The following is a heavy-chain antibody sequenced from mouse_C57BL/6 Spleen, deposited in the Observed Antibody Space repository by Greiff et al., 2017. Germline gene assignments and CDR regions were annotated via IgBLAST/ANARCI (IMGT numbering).Heavy chain of an antibody. D-gene: IGHD1-1*01. V-gene: IGHV1-61*01. CDR1: GYTFTSYW. CDR2: IYPSDSET. Sequence: VQLQQSGAELVRPGSSVKLSCKASGYTFTSYWMDWVKQRPGQGLEWIGNIYPSDSETHYNQKFKDKATLTVDKSSSTAYMQLSSLTSEDSAVYYCARKDLLSAWFAYWGQGTLVTVSA. J-gene: IGHJ3*01. CDR3: ARKDLLSAWFAY.